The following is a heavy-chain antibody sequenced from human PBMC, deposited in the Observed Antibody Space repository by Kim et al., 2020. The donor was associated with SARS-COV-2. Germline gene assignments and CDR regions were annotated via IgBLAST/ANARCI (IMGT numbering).Heavy chain of an antibody. CDR2: ST. V-gene: IGHV4-59*09. Sequence: STNYNPSLKSRVTISVDTSKNQFSLKLSSVTAADTAVYYCARGGLAAADYWGQGTLVTVSS. CDR3: ARGGLAAADY. D-gene: IGHD6-13*01. J-gene: IGHJ4*02.